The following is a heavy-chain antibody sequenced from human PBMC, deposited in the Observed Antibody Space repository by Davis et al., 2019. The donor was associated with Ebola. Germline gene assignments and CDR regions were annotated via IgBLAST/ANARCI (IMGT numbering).Heavy chain of an antibody. J-gene: IGHJ4*02. D-gene: IGHD1-26*01. CDR3: AKPRRTGTYLFDY. V-gene: IGHV3-23*01. CDR1: GFTFSSYA. Sequence: PGGSLRLSCAASGFTFSSYAMSWVRQAPGKGLEWVSAISGSGGSTYYADSVKGRFTISRDNSKNMLFLQMNCLRAEDTAVYYCAKPRRTGTYLFDYWGQGTLVTVSS. CDR2: ISGSGGST.